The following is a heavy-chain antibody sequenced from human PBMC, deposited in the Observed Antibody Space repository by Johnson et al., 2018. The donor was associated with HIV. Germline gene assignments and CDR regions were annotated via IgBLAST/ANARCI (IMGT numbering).Heavy chain of an antibody. D-gene: IGHD1-26*01. CDR3: ARQGSATGGCDI. V-gene: IGHV3-13*01. CDR1: GFTFRSYD. J-gene: IGHJ3*02. Sequence: VQLVESGGGLVQPGGSLRLSCAASGFTFRSYDMHWVRQATGKGLEWVSAIGAAGDTYYPGSVKGRFTISRETAKNSLYLLMNSLRAGDTAVYYCARQGSATGGCDIWGQGTMVTVSS. CDR2: IGAAGDT.